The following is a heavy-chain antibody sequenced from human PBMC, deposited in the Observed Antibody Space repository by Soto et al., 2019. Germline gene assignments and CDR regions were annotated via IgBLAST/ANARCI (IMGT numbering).Heavy chain of an antibody. CDR2: IYWNDDK. V-gene: IGHV2-5*01. CDR3: AHRRSLLWFGDHYPLPSWWFDP. J-gene: IGHJ5*02. CDR1: GFSLSTSGVG. D-gene: IGHD3-10*01. Sequence: GSGPTLVNPIQTLTLTCTFSGFSLSTSGVGVGWIRQPPGKALEWLALIYWNDDKRYSPSLKSRLTITKDTSKNQVVLTMTNMDPVDTATYYCAHRRSLLWFGDHYPLPSWWFDPWGQGTLVTVSS.